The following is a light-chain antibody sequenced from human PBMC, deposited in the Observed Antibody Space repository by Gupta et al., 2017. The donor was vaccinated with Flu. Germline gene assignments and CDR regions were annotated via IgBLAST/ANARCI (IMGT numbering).Light chain of an antibody. CDR2: EVN. J-gene: IGLJ2*01. V-gene: IGLV2-8*01. CDR3: SSYAGSNNFVV. Sequence: VTISCTGTSSDVGNYDYVSWYQQHPGKAPKLMIYEVNKRPSGIPDRFSGSKSGNTAPLTVSGLQAEDEADYYCSSYAGSNNFVVFGGGTKLTVL. CDR1: SSDVGNYDY.